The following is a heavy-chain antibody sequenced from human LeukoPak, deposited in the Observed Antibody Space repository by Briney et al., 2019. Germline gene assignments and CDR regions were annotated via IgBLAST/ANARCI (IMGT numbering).Heavy chain of an antibody. CDR1: GFMFTNCA. J-gene: IGHJ6*02. CDR3: AKVRGPLYYYAVDA. D-gene: IGHD1-14*01. CDR2: VSYDGKYE. V-gene: IGHV3-30*18. Sequence: PGGSLRLSCAASGFMFTNCAFHWVRQAPGKGPEWVATVSYDGKYEFYSDSVKGRFSISINDSHNTVYLEMNSLRPEDSAVFYCAKVRGPLYYYAVDAWGQGTKVTVSS.